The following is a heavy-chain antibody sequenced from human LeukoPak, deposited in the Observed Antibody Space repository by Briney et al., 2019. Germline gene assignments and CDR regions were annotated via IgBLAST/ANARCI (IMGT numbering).Heavy chain of an antibody. Sequence: PSETLSLTCAVYGGSFSGYYWSWIRQPPGKGLEWIGEINHSGSTNYNPSLKSRVTISVDTSKNQFSLKLSSVTAADTAVYYCARHELQTTVTFDYWGQGTLVTVSS. CDR2: INHSGST. CDR3: ARHELQTTVTFDY. D-gene: IGHD4-17*01. J-gene: IGHJ4*02. CDR1: GGSFSGYY. V-gene: IGHV4-34*01.